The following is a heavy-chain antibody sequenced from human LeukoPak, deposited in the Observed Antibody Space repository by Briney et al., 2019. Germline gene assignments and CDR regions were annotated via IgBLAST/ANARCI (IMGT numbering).Heavy chain of an antibody. CDR3: APSIAAALDHRGPRDNWFDP. D-gene: IGHD6-13*01. CDR1: GYAFTSYG. Sequence: ASVKVSCKASGYAFTSYGISWVRQAPGQGLEWMGIINPSGGSTSYAQKFQGRVTMTRDMSTSTVYMELSSLRSEDPAVYYCAPSIAAALDHRGPRDNWFDPWGQGTLVTVSS. V-gene: IGHV1-46*01. J-gene: IGHJ5*02. CDR2: INPSGGST.